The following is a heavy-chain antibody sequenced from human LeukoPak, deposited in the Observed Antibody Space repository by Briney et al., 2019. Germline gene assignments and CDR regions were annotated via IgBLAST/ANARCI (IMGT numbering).Heavy chain of an antibody. CDR1: GDSMGNDY. J-gene: IGHJ4*02. Sequence: SETLSLTCTVSGDSMGNDYWSLIRQSAGKGLEWIGRISSSGNTDYNPSLRSRVTMSVDTSRNQFSLTLTSVTAADTALYYCARNELRSYGLVHYWGQGTLVTVSS. D-gene: IGHD1-26*01. CDR3: ARNELRSYGLVHY. V-gene: IGHV4-4*07. CDR2: ISSSGNT.